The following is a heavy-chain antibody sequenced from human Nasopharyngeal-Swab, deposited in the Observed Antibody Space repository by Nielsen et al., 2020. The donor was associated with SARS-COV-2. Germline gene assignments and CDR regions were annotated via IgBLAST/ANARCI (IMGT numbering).Heavy chain of an antibody. CDR2: INPNSGGA. V-gene: IGHV1-2*02. J-gene: IGHJ3*01. Sequence: WVRQAPGQGLEWMGCINPNSGGATYAQKFEDRVTMTRATSRDTAYMELSVLRPDDTAVFYCAREMRDSSSGNDAFDVWGQGTRVTVSS. CDR3: AREMRDSSSGNDAFDV. D-gene: IGHD3-10*01.